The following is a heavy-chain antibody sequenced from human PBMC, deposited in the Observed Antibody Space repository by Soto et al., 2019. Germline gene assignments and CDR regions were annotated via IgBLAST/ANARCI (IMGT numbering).Heavy chain of an antibody. V-gene: IGHV3-9*01. CDR3: ARGPLRYYYYGMDA. Sequence: LRLSCAASGFTFDDYAMHWVRQVPGKGLEWVSGINWNSGSIGYGDSVKGRFTISRDNSKNTLYLQMNSLRAEDTAVYYCARGPLRYYYYGMDAWGQGTTVTVSS. J-gene: IGHJ6*02. CDR1: GFTFDDYA. CDR2: INWNSGSI.